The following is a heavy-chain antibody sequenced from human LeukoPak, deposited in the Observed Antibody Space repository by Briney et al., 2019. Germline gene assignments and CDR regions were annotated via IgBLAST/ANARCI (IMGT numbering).Heavy chain of an antibody. V-gene: IGHV4-39*07. CDR2: IYYSGST. CDR3: ARDRGYYYYYMDV. J-gene: IGHJ6*03. Sequence: PSETLSLTCTVSGGAISSSSYYWGWIRQPPGKGLEWIGSIYYSGSTYYNPSLKSRVTISVDTSKNQFSLKLSSVTAADTAVHYCARDRGYYYYYMDVWGKGTTVTVSS. CDR1: GGAISSSSYY.